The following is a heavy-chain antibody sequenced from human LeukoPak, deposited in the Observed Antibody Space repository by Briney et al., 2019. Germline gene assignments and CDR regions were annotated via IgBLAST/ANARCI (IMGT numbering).Heavy chain of an antibody. CDR1: GFTVSSNY. V-gene: IGHV3-66*02. CDR2: IYSGGGK. D-gene: IGHD3-16*01. Sequence: PGGSLRLSCAASGFTVSSNYMSWVRQAPGKGLEWVSVIYSGGGKYYADSVKGRFTITKDNSKNTLYLQMNSLRAEDTAVYYCARGLGSMIDVWGKGTTVTVSS. CDR3: ARGLGSMIDV. J-gene: IGHJ6*04.